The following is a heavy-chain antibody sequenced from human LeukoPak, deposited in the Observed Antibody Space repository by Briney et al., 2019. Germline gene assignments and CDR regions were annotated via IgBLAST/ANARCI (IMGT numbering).Heavy chain of an antibody. D-gene: IGHD5-18*01. V-gene: IGHV3-74*01. Sequence: GGSLRLSCAASGFTFSSYWVHWVRQAPGKGLVWVSRINSDGSSTSYADSVKGRFTISRDNAKNTLYLQMNSLRAEDTAVYYCARGGGYSYGPFDYWGQGTLVTVSS. CDR1: GFTFSSYW. CDR3: ARGGGYSYGPFDY. J-gene: IGHJ4*02. CDR2: INSDGSST.